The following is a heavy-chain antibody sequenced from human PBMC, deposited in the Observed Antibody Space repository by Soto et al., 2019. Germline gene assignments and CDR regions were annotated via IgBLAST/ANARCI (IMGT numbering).Heavy chain of an antibody. CDR2: ISSSGDST. D-gene: IGHD3-10*01. CDR1: GFTFSSFS. Sequence: EVQLVESGGGLVQPGGSLRVSCAASGFTFSSFSMNWVRQAPGKGLEWVSGISSSGDSTYYADSVKGRSTISRDNSKNTLFLQLNSLRAEDTAVYYCATYYYGSGSLPIYWGQGTLVTVSS. J-gene: IGHJ4*02. V-gene: IGHV3-23*04. CDR3: ATYYYGSGSLPIY.